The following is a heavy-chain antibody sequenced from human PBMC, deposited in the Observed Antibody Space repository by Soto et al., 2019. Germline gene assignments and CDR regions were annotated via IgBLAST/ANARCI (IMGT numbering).Heavy chain of an antibody. Sequence: EVQLLESGGGLVQPGGSLRLSCEASGFTFSTYAMNWVRQAPGKGLEWVSTISGSDGRTYYADSVKGRFTISRDNSRNTLYQQMNRPRAEDPGVYYFAKDRGRILGYFRGQGTLVNVSS. J-gene: IGHJ4*02. D-gene: IGHD2-15*01. CDR1: GFTFSTYA. CDR2: ISGSDGRT. CDR3: AKDRGRILGYF. V-gene: IGHV3-23*01.